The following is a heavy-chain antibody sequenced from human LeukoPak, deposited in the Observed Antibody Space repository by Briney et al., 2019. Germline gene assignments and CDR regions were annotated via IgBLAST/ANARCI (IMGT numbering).Heavy chain of an antibody. CDR3: ASIPSAVTILTGGGNGMDV. CDR1: GFTFSSSA. V-gene: IGHV3-30-3*01. CDR2: ISYDGSNK. Sequence: HPGGSLRLSCAASGFTFSSSAMHWIRQAPGKGLEWVAVISYDGSNKYYADSVKGRFTISRDNSKNTLYLQMNSLRAEDTAVYYCASIPSAVTILTGGGNGMDVWGQGTTVTVSS. J-gene: IGHJ6*02. D-gene: IGHD3-9*01.